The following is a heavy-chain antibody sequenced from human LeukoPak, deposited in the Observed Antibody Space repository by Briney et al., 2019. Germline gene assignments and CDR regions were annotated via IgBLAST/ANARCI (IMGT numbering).Heavy chain of an antibody. J-gene: IGHJ4*02. D-gene: IGHD3-22*01. CDR2: IYTSGST. CDR1: VGSISSYY. CDR3: ARDHPHYYDSSGYSYYFDY. Sequence: SETLSLTCTVSVGSISSYYWSWIRQPAGKGLEWIGRIYTSGSTNYNPSLKSRVTMSVGTSKNQFSLKLSSVTAADTAVYYCARDHPHYYDSSGYSYYFDYWGQGTLVTVSS. V-gene: IGHV4-4*07.